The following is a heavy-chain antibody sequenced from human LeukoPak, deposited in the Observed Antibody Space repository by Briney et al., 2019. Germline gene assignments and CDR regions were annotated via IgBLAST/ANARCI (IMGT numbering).Heavy chain of an antibody. CDR3: ARYIACFYY. CDR2: ISAYNGNT. D-gene: IGHD2-15*01. Sequence: ASVKVSFTASGYTFTIYGISWVGQAPGQGVEWMGWISAYNGNTNYAQKLQGRVTMTTDTSTSTAYMELRSLRSDDTAVYYCARYIACFYYWGQGTLVTASS. CDR1: GYTFTIYG. J-gene: IGHJ4*02. V-gene: IGHV1-18*01.